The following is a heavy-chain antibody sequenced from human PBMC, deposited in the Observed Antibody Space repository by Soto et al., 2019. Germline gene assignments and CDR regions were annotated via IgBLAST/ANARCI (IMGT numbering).Heavy chain of an antibody. Sequence: QVQLQESGPGLVKPSGTLSLTCAVSGVSIGSHDWWTWVRQPPGKGLEWIGESHQSGKTNYNSSRDSRVTISLDKSKNHFSLQLSSVTVADTAVYYCATRDTGRVYWGQGTLVTVSS. J-gene: IGHJ4*02. CDR1: GVSIGSHDW. CDR3: ATRDTGRVY. CDR2: SHQSGKT. D-gene: IGHD5-18*01. V-gene: IGHV4-4*02.